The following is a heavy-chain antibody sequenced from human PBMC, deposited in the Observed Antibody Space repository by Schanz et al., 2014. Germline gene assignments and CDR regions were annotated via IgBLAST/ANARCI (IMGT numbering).Heavy chain of an antibody. V-gene: IGHV3-21*01. Sequence: EVQLVESGGCLVKPWGSLRLSCAASGFTFSSYSMNWVRQAPGKGLEWVSSISRSSSSIYYADSVKGRFTISRDNATHSLYLNMHRPRDEDTAVYSCARGRSLGWCDYWGQGTLVTVSS. CDR3: ARGRSLGWCDY. J-gene: IGHJ4*02. D-gene: IGHD2-21*01. CDR1: GFTFSSYS. CDR2: ISRSSSSI.